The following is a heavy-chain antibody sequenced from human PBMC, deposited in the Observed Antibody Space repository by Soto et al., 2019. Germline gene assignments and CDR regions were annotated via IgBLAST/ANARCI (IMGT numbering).Heavy chain of an antibody. CDR2: ITPSSDTI. V-gene: IGHV3-48*02. Sequence: PGGSLRLSCAASGFTFSSYSMNWVRQAPGKGLEWVSYITPSSDTIYYADSVKGRFTISRDNGKNSLYLQMNSLRDEDTAVYYCGRDIGSGWYYFDYWGQGNMVTVSS. D-gene: IGHD6-19*01. J-gene: IGHJ4*02. CDR1: GFTFSSYS. CDR3: GRDIGSGWYYFDY.